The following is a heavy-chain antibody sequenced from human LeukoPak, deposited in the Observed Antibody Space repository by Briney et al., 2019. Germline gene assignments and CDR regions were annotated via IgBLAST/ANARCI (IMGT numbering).Heavy chain of an antibody. Sequence: PGGSLRLSCAASGFTFSSYAMSWVRQAPGKGLEWVSAISGSGGSTYYADSVKGRFTISRDNSKNTLYLQMNSLRAEDTAVYYCAKDSRYYYGSGRDYYFDYWAREPWSPSPQ. CDR1: GFTFSSYA. J-gene: IGHJ4*02. CDR3: AKDSRYYYGSGRDYYFDY. V-gene: IGHV3-23*01. CDR2: ISGSGGST. D-gene: IGHD3-10*01.